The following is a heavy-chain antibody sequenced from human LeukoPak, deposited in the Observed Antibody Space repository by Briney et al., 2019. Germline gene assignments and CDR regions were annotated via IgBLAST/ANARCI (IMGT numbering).Heavy chain of an antibody. D-gene: IGHD2-2*01. CDR3: AKERVTYCGGTSCSFDC. J-gene: IGHJ4*02. CDR1: GFTFRSYG. Sequence: PGGSLRLSCAASGFTFRSYGMHWVRQAPGKGLEWVAFIRYDGSDKYYADSVKGRFTISRDNSKNTLYLQLNSLRVEDTAVYYCAKERVTYCGGTSCSFDCWGQGTLVTFSS. CDR2: IRYDGSDK. V-gene: IGHV3-30*02.